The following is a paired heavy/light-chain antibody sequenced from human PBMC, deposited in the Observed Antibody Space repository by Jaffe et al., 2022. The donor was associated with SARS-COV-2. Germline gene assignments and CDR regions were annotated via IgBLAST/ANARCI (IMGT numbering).Heavy chain of an antibody. D-gene: IGHD2-15*01. V-gene: IGHV1-69*01. Sequence: QVQLVQSGAEVKKPGSSVKVSCKASGGTFSSYAISWVRQAPGQGLEWMGGIIPIFGTANYAQKFQGRVTITADESTSTAYMELSSLRSEDTAVYYCAIMGYCSGGSCYREENFFDYWGQGTLVTVSS. CDR1: GGTFSSYA. CDR2: IIPIFGTA. CDR3: AIMGYCSGGSCYREENFFDY. J-gene: IGHJ4*02.
Light chain of an antibody. CDR3: SSYAGSFPVV. J-gene: IGLJ2*01. CDR2: EVS. CDR1: SSDVGGYNY. Sequence: QSALTQPPSASGSPGQSVTISCTGTSSDVGGYNYVSWYQQHPGKAPKLMIYEVSKRPSGVPDRFSGSKSGNTASLTVSGLQAEDEADYYCSSYAGSFPVVFGGGTKLTVL. V-gene: IGLV2-8*01.